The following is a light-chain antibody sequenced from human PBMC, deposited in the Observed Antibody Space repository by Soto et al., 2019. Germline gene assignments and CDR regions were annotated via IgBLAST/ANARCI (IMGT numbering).Light chain of an antibody. CDR2: EVS. J-gene: IGLJ1*01. Sequence: QSALTQPPSVSGSPGQSVTISCTGTSTDFVSYNRVSWYQQPPGTAPKLMIYEVSKRPSGVPDRFSGSKSGNTASLTISGLQAADEADYYCSLYTSENAYVFGTGPSSPS. CDR1: STDFVSYNR. V-gene: IGLV2-18*01. CDR3: SLYTSENAYV.